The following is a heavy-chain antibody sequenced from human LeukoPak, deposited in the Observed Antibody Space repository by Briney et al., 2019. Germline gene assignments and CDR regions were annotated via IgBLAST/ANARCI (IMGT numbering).Heavy chain of an antibody. Sequence: AETLCLTCTVSGGSISGYYWSWIRQPPGKGLEWIGYTVYSGSTNYNPSLKSRVTISVDTSKNQFSLKLSSVTAADTALYYCAKREWDLLSDYWGQGTLVTVSS. V-gene: IGHV4-59*01. D-gene: IGHD1-26*01. CDR2: TVYSGST. CDR1: GGSISGYY. J-gene: IGHJ4*02. CDR3: AKREWDLLSDY.